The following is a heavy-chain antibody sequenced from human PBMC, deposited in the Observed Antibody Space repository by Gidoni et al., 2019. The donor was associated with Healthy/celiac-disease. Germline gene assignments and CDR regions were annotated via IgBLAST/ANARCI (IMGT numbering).Heavy chain of an antibody. CDR3: ARGLRRAFDI. CDR2: INHSGST. J-gene: IGHJ3*02. CDR1: GGSFSGYY. V-gene: IGHV4-34*01. Sequence: QVQLRQWGSGLLKPSETLSLTCAVYGGSFSGYYWSWIRQPPGKGLEWLGEINHSGSTNYNPSLKSRVTISVDTSKNQFSLKLSSVTAADTAVYYCARGLRRAFDIWGQGTMVTVSS.